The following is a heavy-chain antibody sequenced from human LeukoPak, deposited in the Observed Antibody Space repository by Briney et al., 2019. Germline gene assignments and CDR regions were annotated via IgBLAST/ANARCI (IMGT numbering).Heavy chain of an antibody. CDR3: ARVGGVTRDSWFGP. V-gene: IGHV1-69*13. J-gene: IGHJ5*02. D-gene: IGHD4-17*01. CDR1: GGTFSSYA. Sequence: GASVKVSCKASGGTFSSYAISWVRQAPGQGLEWMGGIIPIFGTANYAQKFQGRVTITADESTSTAYMELSSLRSEDTAVYYCARVGGVTRDSWFGPWGQGTLVTVSS. CDR2: IIPIFGTA.